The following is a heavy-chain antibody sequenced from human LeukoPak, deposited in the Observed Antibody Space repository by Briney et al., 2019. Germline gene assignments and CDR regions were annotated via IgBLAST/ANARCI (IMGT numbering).Heavy chain of an antibody. CDR2: IYHSRST. Sequence: SETLSLTCAVSGGSISSGGYAWSWIRQPPGKGLEWIGYIYHSRSTYYNPSLKSRVTISVDRSKNQFSLKLSPVTAADTAVYYCARGVYDILTGWYNWFDPWGQGTLVTVSS. V-gene: IGHV4-30-2*01. CDR3: ARGVYDILTGWYNWFDP. D-gene: IGHD3-9*01. CDR1: GGSISSGGYA. J-gene: IGHJ5*02.